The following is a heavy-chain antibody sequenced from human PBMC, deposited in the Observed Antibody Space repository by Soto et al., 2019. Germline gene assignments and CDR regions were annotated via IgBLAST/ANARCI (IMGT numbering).Heavy chain of an antibody. J-gene: IGHJ5*02. CDR2: ISSNGGST. CDR3: VKENYYCGGDCHNWFDP. CDR1: GFTFSSYA. V-gene: IGHV3-64D*06. Sequence: QPGGSLRLSCSASGFTFSSYAMHWVRQAPGKGLEYVSAISSNGGSTYYADSVKGRFTISRDNSKNTLYLQMSSLRAEDTAVYYCVKENYYCGGDCHNWFDPWGQGTLVTVSS. D-gene: IGHD2-21*02.